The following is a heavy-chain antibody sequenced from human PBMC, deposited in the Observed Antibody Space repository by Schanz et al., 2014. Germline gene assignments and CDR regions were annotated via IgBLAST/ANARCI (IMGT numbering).Heavy chain of an antibody. V-gene: IGHV3-74*02. Sequence: VRLVESGGGVVQPGRSLRLSCAASGFTLSSYWMHWVRQVPGKGLVWVSRIKSDGSSTSYADSVKGRFTISSDNSKSTLYLQMSSLRAEDTAVYYCAKGRFGELNAFDIWGQGTMVTVSS. CDR2: IKSDGSST. D-gene: IGHD3-10*01. CDR1: GFTLSSYW. J-gene: IGHJ3*02. CDR3: AKGRFGELNAFDI.